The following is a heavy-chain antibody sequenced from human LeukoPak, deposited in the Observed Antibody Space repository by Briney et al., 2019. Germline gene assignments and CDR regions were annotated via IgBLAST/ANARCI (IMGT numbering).Heavy chain of an antibody. D-gene: IGHD6-13*01. CDR2: ISGSGGST. J-gene: IGHJ4*02. V-gene: IGHV3-23*01. CDR1: GFTFGSYA. CDR3: ARGSSSFDY. Sequence: GGSLRLSCAASGFTFGSYAMYWVRQAPGKGLEWVSGISGSGGSTFYADSVKGRFTISRDNAKNSLYLQMNSLRAEDTAVYYCARGSSSFDYWGQGTLVTVSS.